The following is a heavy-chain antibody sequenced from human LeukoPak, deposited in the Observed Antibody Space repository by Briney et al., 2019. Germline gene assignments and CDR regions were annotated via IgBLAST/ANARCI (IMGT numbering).Heavy chain of an antibody. Sequence: ASVKVSCKASGYTFTGYYMHWVRQAPGQGLEWMGIINPSGGGTSYAQKFQGRVTMTRDTSTSTVYVELSSLRSEDTAVYYCVRDTNGVSWFDPWGQGTLVTVSS. V-gene: IGHV1-46*01. CDR3: VRDTNGVSWFDP. D-gene: IGHD2-8*01. CDR1: GYTFTGYY. CDR2: INPSGGGT. J-gene: IGHJ5*02.